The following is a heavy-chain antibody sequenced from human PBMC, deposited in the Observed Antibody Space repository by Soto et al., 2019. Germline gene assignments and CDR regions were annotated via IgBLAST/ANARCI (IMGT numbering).Heavy chain of an antibody. CDR3: ATHPPYGPLDH. CDR2: IYYSENT. J-gene: IGHJ4*02. Sequence: SETLSLTCTVSGGSISSSINHWGWIRQPPVKGLEWIGNIYYSENTYHNPSLKSRVTISVDTSKNQFSLRLTSVTAADKAVYYCATHPPYGPLDHWGQGTLVTVSS. V-gene: IGHV4-39*01. D-gene: IGHD4-17*01. CDR1: GGSISSSINH.